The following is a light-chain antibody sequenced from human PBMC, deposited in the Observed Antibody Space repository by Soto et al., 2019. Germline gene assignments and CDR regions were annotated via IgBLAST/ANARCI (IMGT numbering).Light chain of an antibody. CDR3: QQFKSYPLT. V-gene: IGKV1-13*02. CDR1: QTIGTY. Sequence: IEVTQSPSSLAASLGDRVTITCRASQTIGTYVNWYRQKSGAAPELLIYDASTLQSGVPSRFSGRGSGTDFTLTISSLQPEDFATYYCQQFKSYPLTFGGGTKVDIK. J-gene: IGKJ4*01. CDR2: DAS.